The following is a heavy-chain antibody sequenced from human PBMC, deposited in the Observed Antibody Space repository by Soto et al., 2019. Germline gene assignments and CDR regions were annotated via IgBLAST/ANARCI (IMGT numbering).Heavy chain of an antibody. D-gene: IGHD4-4*01. Sequence: PSETLSLTCTVSGGSISSYYWSWIRQPPGKGLEWIGYIYYSGSTNYNPSLKSRVTISVDTSKNQFSLKLSSVTAADTAVYYCAGFTVTKRRGLSRPYHWFDPWGQGTLVTVSS. J-gene: IGHJ5*02. CDR2: IYYSGST. CDR1: GGSISSYY. CDR3: AGFTVTKRRGLSRPYHWFDP. V-gene: IGHV4-59*01.